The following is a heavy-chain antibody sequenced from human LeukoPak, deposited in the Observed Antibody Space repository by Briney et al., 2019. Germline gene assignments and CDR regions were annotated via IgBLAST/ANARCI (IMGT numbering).Heavy chain of an antibody. CDR3: ARVAGIAAAGI. CDR1: GYTFTGYY. Sequence: ASVKVSCKASGYTFTGYYMHWVRQAPGQGLEWMGWMNPNSGNTGYAQKFQGRVTMTRNTSISTAYMELSSLRSEDTAVYYCARVAGIAAAGIWGQGTMVTVSS. V-gene: IGHV1-8*02. D-gene: IGHD6-13*01. J-gene: IGHJ3*02. CDR2: MNPNSGNT.